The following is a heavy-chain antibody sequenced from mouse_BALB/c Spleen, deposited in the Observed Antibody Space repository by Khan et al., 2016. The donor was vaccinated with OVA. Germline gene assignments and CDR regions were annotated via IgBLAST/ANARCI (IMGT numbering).Heavy chain of an antibody. CDR2: ISYSGNT. Sequence: EVKLEESGPGLVKPFQSLSLTCTVTGYSITSDYAWNWIRQFPGNKLEWMGHISYSGNTKYNPSLKSRISITRDTSKNQFFLQLNSVTTEDTATYYCARIYGGDFDYWGQGTTLTVPS. CDR3: ARIYGGDFDY. D-gene: IGHD1-1*01. J-gene: IGHJ2*01. V-gene: IGHV3-2*02. CDR1: GYSITSDYA.